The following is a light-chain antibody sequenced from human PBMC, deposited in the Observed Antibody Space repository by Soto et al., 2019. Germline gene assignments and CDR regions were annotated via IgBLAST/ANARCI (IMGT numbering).Light chain of an antibody. CDR1: SSDVGGYNY. J-gene: IGLJ1*01. Sequence: QAVVTQPPSASGSPGQSVTISCTGTSSDVGGYNYVSWYQQHPGKAPKLMIYEVIKRPSGVPDRFSGSKSGNTASLTVSGLQAEDEADYYCSSYAGSNFYVFGTGTKLTVL. V-gene: IGLV2-8*01. CDR2: EVI. CDR3: SSYAGSNFYV.